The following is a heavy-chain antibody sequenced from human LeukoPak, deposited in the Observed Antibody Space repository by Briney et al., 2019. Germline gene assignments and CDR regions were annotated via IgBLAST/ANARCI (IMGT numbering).Heavy chain of an antibody. J-gene: IGHJ4*02. CDR2: IYSGGST. Sequence: PGGSLRLSCAASGFTVSSNYMSWVRQAPGKGLEWVSVIYSGGSTYYADSVKGRFTISRDSSKNTLYLQMNSLRAEDTAVYYCARDGPYYDVLTGYPPFDYWGQGTLVTVSS. CDR1: GFTVSSNY. V-gene: IGHV3-53*05. D-gene: IGHD3-9*01. CDR3: ARDGPYYDVLTGYPPFDY.